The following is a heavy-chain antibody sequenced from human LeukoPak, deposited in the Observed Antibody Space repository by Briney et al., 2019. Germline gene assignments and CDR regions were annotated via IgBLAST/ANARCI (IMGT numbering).Heavy chain of an antibody. CDR2: IWYDGNNK. CDR3: VRDRGSTNYFDY. Sequence: GRPLRLSCAASGFTFSSYGMHWVRQAPGKGLEWVAIIWYDGNNKYYADSLKGRFTISRDNSKNTLYLQINSLRAEDTAVYFCVRDRGSTNYFDYWGQGALVTVSS. V-gene: IGHV3-33*01. CDR1: GFTFSSYG. J-gene: IGHJ4*02. D-gene: IGHD3-10*01.